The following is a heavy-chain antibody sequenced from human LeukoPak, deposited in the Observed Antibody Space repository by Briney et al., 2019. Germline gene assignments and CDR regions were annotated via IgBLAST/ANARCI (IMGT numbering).Heavy chain of an antibody. CDR2: ITSGGDYI. D-gene: IGHD1-26*01. Sequence: GGSLRLSCAASGFTFNTFNMNWVRQAPGKGLEWVSSITSGGDYIYYADSVKGRFTTSRDNAKNSLSLQLNSLRVEDTAVYYCARAWEAGFDYWGQGTLVTVSS. CDR3: ARAWEAGFDY. J-gene: IGHJ4*02. V-gene: IGHV3-21*01. CDR1: GFTFNTFN.